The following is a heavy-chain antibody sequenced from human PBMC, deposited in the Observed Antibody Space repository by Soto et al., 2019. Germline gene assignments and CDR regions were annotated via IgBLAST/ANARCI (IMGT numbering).Heavy chain of an antibody. CDR1: GYTFTGYA. D-gene: IGHD6-19*01. CDR2: INAGNGNT. V-gene: IGHV1-3*05. CDR3: ARAVAVPADFDY. Sequence: QVQLVQSGAEEKKPGASVKVSCKASGYTFTGYAMHWVRQATGQRLEWMGWINAGNGNTKYSQKFQGRVTITRDTSASKAYKELSSPRSEDTAVYYCARAVAVPADFDYWGQGTLVTVSS. J-gene: IGHJ4*02.